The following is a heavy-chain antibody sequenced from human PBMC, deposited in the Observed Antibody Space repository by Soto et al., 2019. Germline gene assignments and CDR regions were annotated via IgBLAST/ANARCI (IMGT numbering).Heavy chain of an antibody. CDR1: GFTFSTHV. D-gene: IGHD2-15*01. V-gene: IGHV3-23*01. CDR2: ILGSVDTT. Sequence: EVQLLESGGGLVQPGGSLRLSCAASGFTFSTHVMSWVRQAPGKGLEWVSAILGSVDTTYYADSVKGRFTISRDSSKSTLYRQMNSMRAEDTAVYYCAKWTYCSGGNCSKLYWGQGTLVTVSS. CDR3: AKWTYCSGGNCSKLY. J-gene: IGHJ4*02.